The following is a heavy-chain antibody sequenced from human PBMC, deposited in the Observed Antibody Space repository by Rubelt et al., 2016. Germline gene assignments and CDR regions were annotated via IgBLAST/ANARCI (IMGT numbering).Heavy chain of an antibody. CDR3: ARGGLWIDY. Sequence: QLQLQESGPGLVKPSETLSLTCTVSSDSITRSAYYWVWIRQPPGKGLEWIGKIYYSGSTNYNPSLKSRVTISVVMSKNHFSRILSPGTAADTALDYCARGGLWIDYCDKGTLVGVST. J-gene: IGHJ4*02. D-gene: IGHD3-16*01. V-gene: IGHV4-61*05. CDR2: IYYSGST. CDR1: SDSITRSAYY.